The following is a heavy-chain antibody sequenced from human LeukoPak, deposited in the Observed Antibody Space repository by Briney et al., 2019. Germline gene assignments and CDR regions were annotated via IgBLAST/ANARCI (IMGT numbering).Heavy chain of an antibody. V-gene: IGHV3-23*01. Sequence: QPGGSLRLSCAASGFTFSNYAMSWVRQAPGKGLEWVSTISDSGGSTYYADSVKGRFTISRDNSKNTLYLQMSSLRAEDTAIHYCAKVPYSDYGSGRPHFMDVWGQGTTVAVSS. CDR3: AKVPYSDYGSGRPHFMDV. CDR2: ISDSGGST. J-gene: IGHJ6*02. D-gene: IGHD3-10*01. CDR1: GFTFSNYA.